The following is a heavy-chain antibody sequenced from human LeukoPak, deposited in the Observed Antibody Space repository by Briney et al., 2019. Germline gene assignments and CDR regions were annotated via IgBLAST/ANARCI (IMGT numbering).Heavy chain of an antibody. J-gene: IGHJ6*03. Sequence: PGGSLRLSCVASRFTFSTYNMNWVRQAPGKGLEWVSSIDSSGTYIYYTDSVQGRFTISIDNAKNSLYLQLNSLRAEDTALYYCARRGIVGATYYYYMDVWGKGTTVTVSS. D-gene: IGHD1-26*01. CDR1: RFTFSTYN. CDR2: IDSSGTYI. CDR3: ARRGIVGATYYYYMDV. V-gene: IGHV3-21*04.